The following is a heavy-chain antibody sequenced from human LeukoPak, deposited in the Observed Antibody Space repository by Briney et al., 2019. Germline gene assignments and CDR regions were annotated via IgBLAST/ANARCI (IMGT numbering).Heavy chain of an antibody. V-gene: IGHV1-46*01. D-gene: IGHD3-22*01. CDR1: GYTFTSYY. CDR2: INPSGGST. J-gene: IGHJ5*02. CDR3: ARGRSYYDSSGYYYAARYWFDP. Sequence: ASVKVSCKASGYTFTSYYMHWARQAPGQGLEWMGIINPSGGSTSYAQKFQGRVTMTRDTSTSTVYMELSSLRSEDTAVYYCARGRSYYDSSGYYYAARYWFDPWGQGTLVTVSS.